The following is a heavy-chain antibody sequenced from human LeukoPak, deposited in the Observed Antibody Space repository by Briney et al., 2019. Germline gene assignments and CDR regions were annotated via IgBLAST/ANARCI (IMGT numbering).Heavy chain of an antibody. Sequence: GGSLRLSCAASGFTFSSYAMSWVRQAPGKGLEWVSTISGSGGGTYYTDSVKGRFTTSRDNSKNTLYLQLSSLRAEETAVYYCAKVVYSGYGPADYWGQGTLVTVSS. J-gene: IGHJ4*02. CDR3: AKVVYSGYGPADY. CDR2: ISGSGGGT. CDR1: GFTFSSYA. V-gene: IGHV3-23*01. D-gene: IGHD5-12*01.